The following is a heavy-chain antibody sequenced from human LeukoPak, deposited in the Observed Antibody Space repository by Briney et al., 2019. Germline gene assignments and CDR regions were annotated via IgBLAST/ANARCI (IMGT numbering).Heavy chain of an antibody. CDR2: IYYSGTT. Sequence: SETLSLTCTVSAGSISSYYWSWIRQPPGKGLEWIGYIYYSGTTNYNPSLKSRVTISIDTSRNQFSLKLSSVTAADTAVYYCARGFGGATTSFDYWGQGTLVTVSS. J-gene: IGHJ4*02. CDR3: ARGFGGATTSFDY. V-gene: IGHV4-59*01. D-gene: IGHD1-26*01. CDR1: AGSISSYY.